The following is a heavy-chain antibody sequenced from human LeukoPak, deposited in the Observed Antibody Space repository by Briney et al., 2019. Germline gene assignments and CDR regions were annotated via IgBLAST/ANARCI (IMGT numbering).Heavy chain of an antibody. J-gene: IGHJ4*02. V-gene: IGHV3-21*01. Sequence: PGGSLRLSCAASGFTFSSYSMNWVRQAPGKGLEWVSSVSSSSSYIYYADSVKGRFTISRDNSKNTLYLQMNSLRAEDTAVYYCARRAPSPYYYDTSGGDKGFDYWGQGTLVTVSS. CDR3: ARRAPSPYYYDTSGGDKGFDY. CDR2: VSSSSSYI. D-gene: IGHD3-22*01. CDR1: GFTFSSYS.